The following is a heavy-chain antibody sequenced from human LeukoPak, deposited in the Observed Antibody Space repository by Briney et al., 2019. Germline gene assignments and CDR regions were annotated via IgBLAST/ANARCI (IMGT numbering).Heavy chain of an antibody. D-gene: IGHD2-15*01. V-gene: IGHV4-59*01. CDR3: ARVVVVAAWDAFDI. CDR1: GGSISSYY. J-gene: IGHJ3*02. CDR2: IYYSGST. Sequence: SETLPLTCTVSGGSISSYYWSWIRQPPGKGLEWIGYIYYSGSTNYNPSLKSRVTISVDTSKNQFSLKLSSVTAADTAVYYCARVVVVAAWDAFDIWGQGTMVTVSS.